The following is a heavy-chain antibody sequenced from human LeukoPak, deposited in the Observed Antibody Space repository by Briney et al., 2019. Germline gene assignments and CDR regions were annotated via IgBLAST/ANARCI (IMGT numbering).Heavy chain of an antibody. V-gene: IGHV4-39*07. D-gene: IGHD1-26*01. J-gene: IGHJ4*02. Sequence: SETLSLTCTVPGGSISSSSYYWGWIRQPPGKGLEWIGSIYYSGSTYYNPSLKSRVTISVDTSKNQFSLKLSSVTAADTAVYYCARKDRGGATHYWGQGTLVTVSS. CDR2: IYYSGST. CDR1: GGSISSSSYY. CDR3: ARKDRGGATHY.